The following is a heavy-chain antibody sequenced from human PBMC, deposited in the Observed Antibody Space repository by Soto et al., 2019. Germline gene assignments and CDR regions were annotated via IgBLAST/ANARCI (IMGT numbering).Heavy chain of an antibody. D-gene: IGHD2-21*01. Sequence: PSETLSLPCPVSAGSISIYFWRSIRQPPGKGLEWIGYINQLGSINYNPPLKSRVTMSVDTSKNQFSLTLNSVTAADTATYYCARGGISHWAYFYYMDVWDRGTTVTVSS. CDR2: INQLGSI. V-gene: IGHV4-59*12. CDR1: AGSISIYF. J-gene: IGHJ6*03. CDR3: ARGGISHWAYFYYMDV.